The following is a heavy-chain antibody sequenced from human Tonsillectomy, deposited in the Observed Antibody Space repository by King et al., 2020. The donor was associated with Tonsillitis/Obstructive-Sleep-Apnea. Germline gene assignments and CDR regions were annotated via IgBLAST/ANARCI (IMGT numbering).Heavy chain of an antibody. CDR3: ATQTTVTYVDY. CDR1: GGSIGSDY. J-gene: IGHJ4*02. V-gene: IGHV4-59*08. D-gene: IGHD4-11*01. CDR2: IYNSGST. Sequence: LQLQESGPGLVKPSETLSLTCTVSGGSIGSDYWSWIRQPPGKGLEWIGYIYNSGSTSYNPSLKSRVTISLDTSKNQFSLKLRSVTAADTAVYYCATQTTVTYVDYWGQGTLVTVSS.